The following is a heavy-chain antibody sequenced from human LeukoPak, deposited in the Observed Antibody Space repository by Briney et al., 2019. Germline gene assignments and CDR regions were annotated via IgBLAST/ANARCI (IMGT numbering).Heavy chain of an antibody. CDR1: GGTFSSYA. Sequence: GASVKVSCKASGGTFSSYAISWVRQAPGQGLEWMGGIIPIFGTANYAQKFQGRVTITADESTSTAYMELSSLRSEDKAVYYCARGNSGYDYDSFDYWGQGTLVTVSS. CDR2: IIPIFGTA. V-gene: IGHV1-69*13. D-gene: IGHD5-12*01. CDR3: ARGNSGYDYDSFDY. J-gene: IGHJ4*02.